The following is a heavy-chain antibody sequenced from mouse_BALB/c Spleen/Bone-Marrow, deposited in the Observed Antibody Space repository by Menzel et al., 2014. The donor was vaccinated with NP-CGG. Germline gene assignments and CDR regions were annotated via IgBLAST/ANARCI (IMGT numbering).Heavy chain of an antibody. D-gene: IGHD2-14*01. CDR1: GFNIKDTY. CDR2: IFPGSGNT. Sequence: VQLQQSGAELVKPGASVKLSCTASGFNIKDTYMHWVKQRPGQGLEWIGWIFPGSGNTKYNEKFKGKATLTADTSSSTAYMQLSSLTSEDSAVYFCAKRDKYDDYAMDYWGQGTSVTVPS. J-gene: IGHJ4*01. V-gene: IGHV1S19*01. CDR3: AKRDKYDDYAMDY.